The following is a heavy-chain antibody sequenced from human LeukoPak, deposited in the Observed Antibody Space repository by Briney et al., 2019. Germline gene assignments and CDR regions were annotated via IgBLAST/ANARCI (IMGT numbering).Heavy chain of an antibody. CDR2: IYHSGST. Sequence: SETLSRTGAVSGYSTSSGYYWGWIRQPPGKGLEWIGSIYHSGSTYYNPSLKSRVTISVDTSKNQFSLKLSSVTAADTAVYYCAGTTNHYYYYYMDVWGKGTTVTVSS. J-gene: IGHJ6*03. CDR3: AGTTNHYYYYYMDV. CDR1: GYSTSSGYY. D-gene: IGHD4-11*01. V-gene: IGHV4-38-2*01.